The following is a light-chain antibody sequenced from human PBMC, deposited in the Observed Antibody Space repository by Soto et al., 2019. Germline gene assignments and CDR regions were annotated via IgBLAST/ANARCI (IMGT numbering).Light chain of an antibody. CDR2: ADN. CDR1: SGSVASNY. V-gene: IGLV6-57*01. Sequence: NFMLTQPHSVSASLGKTVTISCTRSSGSVASNYVQWYQQRPGSSPTTVIYADNQRPSGVPDRFSGSIDSSSNSASLTISGLETGDEADYYCQSYDTFSVVFGGGTKVTVL. J-gene: IGLJ2*01. CDR3: QSYDTFSVV.